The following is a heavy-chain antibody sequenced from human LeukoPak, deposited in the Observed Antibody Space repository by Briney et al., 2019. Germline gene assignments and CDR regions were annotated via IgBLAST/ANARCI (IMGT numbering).Heavy chain of an antibody. CDR1: GFTFSAYS. J-gene: IGHJ4*02. Sequence: GGSLRLSCEASGFTFSAYSMNWVRQAPGKGLEWVPSISSSSSSIHYADSVKGRFTISRDNANHALYLQMNSLRVDDTGVYYCARGPEYGSGSYWGQGTLVTVSS. CDR2: ISSSSSSI. V-gene: IGHV3-21*01. D-gene: IGHD3-10*01. CDR3: ARGPEYGSGSY.